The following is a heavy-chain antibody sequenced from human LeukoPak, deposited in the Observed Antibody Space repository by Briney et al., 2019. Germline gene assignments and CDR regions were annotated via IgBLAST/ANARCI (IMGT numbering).Heavy chain of an antibody. V-gene: IGHV1-3*03. CDR1: GYTFNRYS. CDR3: ARDAPYGSGRPFDY. D-gene: IGHD3-10*01. CDR2: INVGNSNT. Sequence: ASVKVSCKASGYTFNRYSISWVRQAPGQRLEWMGWINVGNSNTKYSQEFHDRVTITRDTSASTVYMELSSLKFEDMAVYYCARDAPYGSGRPFDYWGQGTLVTISS. J-gene: IGHJ4*02.